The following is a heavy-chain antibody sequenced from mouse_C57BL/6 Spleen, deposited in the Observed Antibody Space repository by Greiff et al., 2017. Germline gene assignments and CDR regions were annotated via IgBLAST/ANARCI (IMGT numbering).Heavy chain of an antibody. CDR1: GYTFTSYW. J-gene: IGHJ1*03. Sequence: VQLQQPGAELVKPGASVKVSCKASGYTFTSYWMHWVKQRPGQGLEWIGRIHPSDSDTNYNQKFKGKATLTVDKSSSTAYMQLSSLTSEDSAVYYCASIYCGNSWYFDVWGTGTTVTVSS. CDR3: ASIYCGNSWYFDV. V-gene: IGHV1-74*01. D-gene: IGHD2-1*01. CDR2: IHPSDSDT.